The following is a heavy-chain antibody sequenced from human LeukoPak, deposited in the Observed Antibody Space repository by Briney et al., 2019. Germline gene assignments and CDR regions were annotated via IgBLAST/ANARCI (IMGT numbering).Heavy chain of an antibody. Sequence: GGSLKLSCEASGFTFSGSAMHWVRQASGKGLEWVGRIRSKANSYATAYAASVKGRFTISRDDSKNTAYLQMNSLKTEDTAVYYCTMSSRMVRGVIGYYYGMDVWGKGTTVTVSS. CDR2: IRSKANSYAT. J-gene: IGHJ6*04. V-gene: IGHV3-73*01. CDR1: GFTFSGSA. CDR3: TMSSRMVRGVIGYYYGMDV. D-gene: IGHD3-10*01.